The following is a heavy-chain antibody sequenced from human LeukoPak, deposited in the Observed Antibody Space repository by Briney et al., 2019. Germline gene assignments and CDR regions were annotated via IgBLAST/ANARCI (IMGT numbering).Heavy chain of an antibody. J-gene: IGHJ3*02. CDR3: ARDWDDYPGAFDI. V-gene: IGHV7-4-1*02. D-gene: IGHD4-11*01. Sequence: ASVKVSCKASGYTLTSDGMNWVRQAPGQGLEWMGWINTNTANPTYAQGFTGRFVFSLDTSVSTAYLQISSLKAEDTAVYYCARDWDDYPGAFDIWGQGTMVTVSS. CDR1: GYTLTSDG. CDR2: INTNTANP.